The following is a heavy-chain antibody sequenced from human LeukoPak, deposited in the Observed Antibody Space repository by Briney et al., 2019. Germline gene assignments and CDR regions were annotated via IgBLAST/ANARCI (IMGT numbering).Heavy chain of an antibody. CDR3: ARDQLQWLLTFDY. Sequence: PGRSLRLSCAASGFTFDDYAMHWVRQAPGKGLEWVSGISWNSGSIGYADSVKGRFTISRGNAKNSLYLQMNSLRAEDTALYYCARDQLQWLLTFDYWGQRTLVTVSS. CDR2: ISWNSGSI. J-gene: IGHJ4*02. V-gene: IGHV3-9*01. D-gene: IGHD5-24*01. CDR1: GFTFDDYA.